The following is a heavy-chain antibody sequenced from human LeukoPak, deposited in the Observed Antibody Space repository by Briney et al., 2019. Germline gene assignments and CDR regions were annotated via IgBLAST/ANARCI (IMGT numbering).Heavy chain of an antibody. CDR2: ISWNSGSI. D-gene: IGHD6-6*01. Sequence: GGSLRLSCAASGFIFDDYAMHWVRQAPGKGLEWVSGISWNSGSIGYADSVKGRFTISRDNVKNSLYLQMNSLRAEDTALYYCAKDRDYSSSGASVDYWGQGTLVTVSS. CDR3: AKDRDYSSSGASVDY. J-gene: IGHJ4*02. CDR1: GFIFDDYA. V-gene: IGHV3-9*01.